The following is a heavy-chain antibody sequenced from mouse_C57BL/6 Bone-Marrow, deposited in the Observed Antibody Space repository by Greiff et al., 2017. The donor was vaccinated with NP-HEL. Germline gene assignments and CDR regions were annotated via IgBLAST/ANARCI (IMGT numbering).Heavy chain of an antibody. CDR3: ASYYSNYPRHWYFDV. J-gene: IGHJ1*03. D-gene: IGHD2-5*01. Sequence: VQLQQSVAELVRPGASVKLSCTASGFNIKNTYMHWVKQRPEQGLEWIGRIDPANGNTKYAPKFQGKATITADTSANTAYLQLSSLTSEDTAIYYCASYYSNYPRHWYFDVWGTGTTVTVSS. CDR2: IDPANGNT. V-gene: IGHV14-3*01. CDR1: GFNIKNTY.